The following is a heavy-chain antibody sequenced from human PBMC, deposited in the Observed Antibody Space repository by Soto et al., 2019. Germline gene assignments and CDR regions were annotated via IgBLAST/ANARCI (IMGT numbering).Heavy chain of an antibody. D-gene: IGHD3-22*01. CDR2: IKTDGTYA. CDR3: AAGGSGYYAN. CDR1: GFTFSTYW. V-gene: IGHV3-74*01. J-gene: IGHJ4*02. Sequence: VQLVESGGDLVQPGGSLRLSCAASGFTFSTYWMQWVRQAPGKGLLWVSRIKTDGTYATYADSVKGRFTICRDNAKNTLYLQMNRLRVEDAAVDYCAAGGSGYYANWGQGTLVTVSS.